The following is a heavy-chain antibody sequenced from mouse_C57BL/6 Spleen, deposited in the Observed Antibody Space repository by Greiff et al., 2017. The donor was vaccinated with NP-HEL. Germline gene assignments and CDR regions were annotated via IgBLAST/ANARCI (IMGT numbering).Heavy chain of an antibody. V-gene: IGHV1-54*01. CDR3: AAGKLTGTMDY. D-gene: IGHD4-1*01. CDR1: GYAFTNYL. J-gene: IGHJ4*01. Sequence: QVQLQQSGAELVRPGTSVKVSCKASGYAFTNYLIEWVKQRPGQGLEWIGVINPGSGGTNYNEKFKGKATLTADKSSSTAYMQLSSLTSEDSAVYFCAAGKLTGTMDYWGQGTSVTVSS. CDR2: INPGSGGT.